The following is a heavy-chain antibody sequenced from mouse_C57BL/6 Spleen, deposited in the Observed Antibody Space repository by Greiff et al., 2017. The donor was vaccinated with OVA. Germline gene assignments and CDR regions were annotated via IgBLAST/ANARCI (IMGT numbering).Heavy chain of an antibody. CDR1: GYAFSSSW. D-gene: IGHD1-1*01. CDR3: ARDYGSSSSLFDY. CDR2: IYPGDGDT. Sequence: VKLMESGPELVKPGASVKISCKASGYAFSSSWMNWVKQRPGKGLEWIGRIYPGDGDTNYNGKFKGKATLTADTSSSTAYMQLSSLTSEDSAVYFCARDYGSSSSLFDYWGQGTTLTVSS. J-gene: IGHJ2*01. V-gene: IGHV1-82*01.